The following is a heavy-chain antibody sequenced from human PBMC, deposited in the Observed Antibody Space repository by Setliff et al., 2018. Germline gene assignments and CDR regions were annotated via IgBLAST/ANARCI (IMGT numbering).Heavy chain of an antibody. CDR3: ARSSAPQVVLAADFDF. V-gene: IGHV1-46*01. CDR2: FNPSGGST. D-gene: IGHD6-19*01. J-gene: IGHJ4*02. Sequence: ASVKVSCKASGYIFTSYYIHWVRQAPGQGLEWIGLFNPSGGSTKYAEKFQGRVTLTRDTSASTVYRDLSSLRSEDTATYYCARSSAPQVVLAADFDFWGQGTPVTVSS. CDR1: GYIFTSYY.